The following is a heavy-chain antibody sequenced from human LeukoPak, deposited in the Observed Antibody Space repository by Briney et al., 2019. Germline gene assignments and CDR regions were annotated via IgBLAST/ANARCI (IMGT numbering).Heavy chain of an antibody. D-gene: IGHD6-13*01. CDR3: ARDSNPIAAAGQGY. CDR1: GYTFTGYY. J-gene: IGHJ4*02. Sequence: ASVKVSCKASGYTFTGYYMHWVRQAPGQGLEWMGWINPNSGGTNYAQKFQGRVTMTRDTSISTAYMELSRLRSDDTAVYYCARDSNPIAAAGQGYWGRGTLVTVSS. CDR2: INPNSGGT. V-gene: IGHV1-2*02.